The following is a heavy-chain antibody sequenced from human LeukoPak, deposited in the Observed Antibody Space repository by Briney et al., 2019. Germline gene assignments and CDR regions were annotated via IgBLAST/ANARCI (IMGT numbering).Heavy chain of an antibody. CDR3: ARGPYYSGSFHYDY. D-gene: IGHD6-25*01. V-gene: IGHV4-61*08. CDR1: GDSVNSGGYS. J-gene: IGHJ4*02. CDR2: IYYSGST. Sequence: PSETLSLTCTVSGDSVNSGGYSWDWIRQPPGKGLEWHGHIYYSGSTIYNPSLKSRLTISLNTSKNQFFLNLSSVTAADAAMYYCARGPYYSGSFHYDYWGQGTLVTVSS.